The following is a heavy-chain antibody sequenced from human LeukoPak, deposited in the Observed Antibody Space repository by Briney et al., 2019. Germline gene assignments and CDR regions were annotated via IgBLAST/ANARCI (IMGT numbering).Heavy chain of an antibody. D-gene: IGHD3-22*01. CDR1: GFTFRTYW. CDR3: AIMHPYYDGSGYWVQ. V-gene: IGHV3-74*01. CDR2: VSPDGSGA. J-gene: IGHJ4*02. Sequence: GGSLRLSCAASGFTFRTYWIHWVRQAPGKGLEWISRVSPDGSGAIYADSLKGRLTISRDNAKNTVYLQMNSLRAEDTALYYCAIMHPYYDGSGYWVQWGQGTLVTVSS.